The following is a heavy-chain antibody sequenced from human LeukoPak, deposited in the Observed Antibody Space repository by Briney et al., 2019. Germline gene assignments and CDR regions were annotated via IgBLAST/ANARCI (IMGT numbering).Heavy chain of an antibody. CDR2: IYPGDSDT. CDR1: GYSFTSYW. D-gene: IGHD6-13*01. J-gene: IGHJ4*02. Sequence: GESLKISCKGSGYSFTSYWIAWVRQMPGKGLEWMGIIYPGDSDTRYSPSLQGQVTISADKSISTAYLQWSSLKASDTAMYYCAKRSIAATNPCYFDYWGQGTLVTVSS. V-gene: IGHV5-51*01. CDR3: AKRSIAATNPCYFDY.